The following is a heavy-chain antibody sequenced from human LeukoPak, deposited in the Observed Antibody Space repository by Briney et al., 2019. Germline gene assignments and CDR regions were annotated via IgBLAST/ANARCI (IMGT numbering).Heavy chain of an antibody. CDR2: IIPTFGTA. CDR1: GVTFSSYA. D-gene: IGHD5-24*01. V-gene: IGHV1-69*05. CDR3: ARVRRDGYHYPLVYSGAGDP. J-gene: IGHJ5*02. Sequence: SVKLSCKASGVTFSSYAISWVRQAPGQGRKWMGGIIPTFGTANYAKNFQGRVTIPTDESPSTAYMELSSLISEAQAVFYFARVRRDGYHYPLVYSGAGDP.